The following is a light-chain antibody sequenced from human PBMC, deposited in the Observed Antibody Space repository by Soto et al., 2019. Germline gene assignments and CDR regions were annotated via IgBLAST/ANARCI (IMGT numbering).Light chain of an antibody. Sequence: AIQMTQSPSSLSASVGDRVTITCRASRDIGNDLGWYQQKPGKAPKHLIFAASNLQSGVPSRFSGGGSGPDFTLPISSLQADDFATYYCLQHFNFSWTFGQGTKVE. CDR2: AAS. J-gene: IGKJ1*01. CDR3: LQHFNFSWT. CDR1: RDIGND. V-gene: IGKV1-6*01.